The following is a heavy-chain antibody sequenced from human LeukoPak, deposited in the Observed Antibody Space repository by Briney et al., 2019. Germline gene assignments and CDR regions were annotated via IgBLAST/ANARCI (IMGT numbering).Heavy chain of an antibody. V-gene: IGHV3-48*01. CDR1: GFTFSGYS. D-gene: IGHD6-13*01. CDR3: AKDRAVAAAGTFDY. J-gene: IGHJ4*02. Sequence: PGGSLRLSCAASGFTFSGYSLNWVRQAPGKGLEWISYISTAGTTVYYADSVKGRFAISRDNSKNTLYLQMNSLRAEDTAVYYCAKDRAVAAAGTFDYWGQGTLVTVSS. CDR2: ISTAGTTV.